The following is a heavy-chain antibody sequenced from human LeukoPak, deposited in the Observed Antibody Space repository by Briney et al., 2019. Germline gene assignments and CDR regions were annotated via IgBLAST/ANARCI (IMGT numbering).Heavy chain of an antibody. V-gene: IGHV3-23*01. D-gene: IGHD4-17*01. CDR3: AKCNGDYVFDY. CDR1: GFTFSSHE. CDR2: ISGSGGST. Sequence: PGGSLRLSCAASGFTFSSHEMNWVRQAPGKGLEWVLAISGSGGSTYYADSVKGRFTISRDNSKNTLYLQMNSLRAEDTAVYYCAKCNGDYVFDYWGQGTLVTVSS. J-gene: IGHJ4*02.